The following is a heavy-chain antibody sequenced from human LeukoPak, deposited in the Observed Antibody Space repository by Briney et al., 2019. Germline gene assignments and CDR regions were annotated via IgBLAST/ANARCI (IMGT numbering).Heavy chain of an antibody. CDR1: GYTFSSFD. CDR2: INPNRGNT. D-gene: IGHD3-10*01. Sequence: GASVKVSCKAPGYTFSSFDINWVRQATGHGLEWMGWINPNRGNTGYAQKFQDRVTMTRNISISTAYMELSSLISDDTAVYYCARGFPGSGTYYIDYWGQGTLVTVSS. V-gene: IGHV1-8*01. J-gene: IGHJ4*02. CDR3: ARGFPGSGTYYIDY.